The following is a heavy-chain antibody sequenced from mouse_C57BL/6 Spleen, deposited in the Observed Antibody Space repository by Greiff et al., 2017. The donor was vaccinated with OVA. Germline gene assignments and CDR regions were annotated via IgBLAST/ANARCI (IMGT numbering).Heavy chain of an antibody. J-gene: IGHJ4*01. V-gene: IGHV1-15*01. CDR1: GYTFTDYE. CDR2: IDPETGGT. D-gene: IGHD2-4*01. Sequence: VQLQQSGAELVRPGASVTLSCKASGYTFTDYEMHWVKQTPVHGLEWIGAIDPETGGTAYNQKFKGKAILTADKSSSTAYMELRSLTSEDSAVYYCTREAYYDYDPYAMDYWGQGTSVTVSS. CDR3: TREAYYDYDPYAMDY.